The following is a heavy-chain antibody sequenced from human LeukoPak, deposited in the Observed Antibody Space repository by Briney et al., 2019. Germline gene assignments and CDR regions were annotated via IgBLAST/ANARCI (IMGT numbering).Heavy chain of an antibody. CDR3: ARDRSSSGWYEPFDY. V-gene: IGHV1-18*04. D-gene: IGHD6-19*01. J-gene: IGHJ4*02. CDR1: GSTFIDYY. Sequence: ASVKVSCKASGSTFIDYYIHWVRQAPGQGLEWMGWINPYSGGTNYAQKLQGRVTMTTDTSTSTAYMELRSLRSDDTAVYYCARDRSSSGWYEPFDYWGQGTLVTVSS. CDR2: INPYSGGT.